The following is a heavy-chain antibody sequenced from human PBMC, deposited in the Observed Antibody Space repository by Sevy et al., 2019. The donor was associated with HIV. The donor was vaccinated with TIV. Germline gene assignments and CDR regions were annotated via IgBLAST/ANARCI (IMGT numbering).Heavy chain of an antibody. CDR2: IRNKAYNGKT. D-gene: IGHD1-1*01. J-gene: IGHJ4*02. CDR3: TRSTTTIY. Sequence: GGSLRLSCRTSGFIFRDYGVSWVRQAPGRGLEWLGFIRNKAYNGKTDYAASVKGRFTISRDDSKSVAFLHMASLRTEDTGIYFCTRSTTTIYWGRGTLVTVSS. CDR1: GFIFRDYG. V-gene: IGHV3-49*04.